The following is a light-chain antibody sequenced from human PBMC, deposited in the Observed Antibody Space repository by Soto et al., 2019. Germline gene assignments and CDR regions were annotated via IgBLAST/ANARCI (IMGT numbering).Light chain of an antibody. V-gene: IGKV3-15*01. CDR2: GAS. CDR1: QGVRTN. Sequence: EVVLTQSPARLSLSPGERATLSCRASQGVRTNLAWYQQRPGQAPRLLIYGASTRATGIPDRFSGSGSGTEFILTIASLQSEDFAVYYCQQYNNWAPAKTFGQGTRLEIK. CDR3: QQYNNWAPAKT. J-gene: IGKJ5*01.